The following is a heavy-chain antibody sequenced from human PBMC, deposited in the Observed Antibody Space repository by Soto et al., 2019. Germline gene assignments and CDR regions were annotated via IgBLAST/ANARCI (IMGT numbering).Heavy chain of an antibody. V-gene: IGHV3-33*01. D-gene: IGHD5-12*01. CDR2: IRDDGSNK. J-gene: IGHJ6*02. CDR3: ARDLKFVERVSTIVRQYSFSGMGV. Sequence: QVQVVESGGGVVQAGRSLRLSCEVSGFTFSRYGMHWVAQAPGTGLEWVACIRDDGSNKNYGDSVKGRFTVSRDDLKNTVYLQMKSLRAEDTAVYYCARDLKFVERVSTIVRQYSFSGMGVWGQGTTVTVSS. CDR1: GFTFSRYG.